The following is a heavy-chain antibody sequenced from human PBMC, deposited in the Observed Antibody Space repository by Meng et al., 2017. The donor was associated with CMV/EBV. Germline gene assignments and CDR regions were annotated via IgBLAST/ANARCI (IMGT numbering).Heavy chain of an antibody. Sequence: QVQRQASGHGLVKPSPTLPPPGTVAGRSVSSGDYYWSCIRQPPGKGLEWVGYIYYSGSTYYNPPLKSRVTISVDTSKNQFSLKLSSVTAADTAVYYCARAQYSSSCDYWGQGTLVTVSS. CDR2: IYYSGST. CDR3: ARAQYSSSCDY. V-gene: IGHV4-30-4*08. D-gene: IGHD6-13*01. J-gene: IGHJ4*02. CDR1: GRSVSSGDYY.